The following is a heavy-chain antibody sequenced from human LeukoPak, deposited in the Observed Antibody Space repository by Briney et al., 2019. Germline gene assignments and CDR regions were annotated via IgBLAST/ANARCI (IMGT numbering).Heavy chain of an antibody. CDR2: IYPGDSDT. D-gene: IGHD6-6*01. CDR1: GYSFSSYW. J-gene: IGHJ4*02. CDR3: ARRDSSSSLLNFDY. V-gene: IGHV5-51*01. Sequence: GVSLKISCKGSGYSFSSYWIGWVRQMPGKGLEWMGIIYPGDSDTRYSPSFQGQVTISADKSISTAYLQWSSLKASDTAMYYCARRDSSSSLLNFDYWGQGTLVTVSS.